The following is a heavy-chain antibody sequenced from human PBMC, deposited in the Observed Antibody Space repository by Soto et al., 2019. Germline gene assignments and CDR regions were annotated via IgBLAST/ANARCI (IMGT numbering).Heavy chain of an antibody. Sequence: QVQLVQSGAEVKKPGSSVKVSCTASGGTFSSYAISWVRQAPGQGLDWMGGIIPIFGTANYAQKFQGRVTITADESTSTAYMELSSLISEDTAVYYCAYCSGGSCYSVEYFQHWCQCTLVTVSS. V-gene: IGHV1-69*01. J-gene: IGHJ1*01. CDR1: GGTFSSYA. CDR3: AYCSGGSCYSVEYFQH. D-gene: IGHD2-15*01. CDR2: IIPIFGTA.